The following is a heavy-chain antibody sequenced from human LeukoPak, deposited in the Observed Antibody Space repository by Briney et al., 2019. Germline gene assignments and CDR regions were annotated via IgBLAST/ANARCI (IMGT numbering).Heavy chain of an antibody. D-gene: IGHD2-15*01. CDR1: GYTFTSYG. V-gene: IGHV1-18*01. CDR3: AINGRYCSGGSCYLDY. CDR2: ISAYNGNT. Sequence: ASVKVSCKASGYTFTSYGISWVRQAPGQGLEWMGWISAYNGNTNYAQKFQGRVTMTRDTSISTAYMELSRLRSDDTAVYYCAINGRYCSGGSCYLDYWGQGTLVTVSS. J-gene: IGHJ4*02.